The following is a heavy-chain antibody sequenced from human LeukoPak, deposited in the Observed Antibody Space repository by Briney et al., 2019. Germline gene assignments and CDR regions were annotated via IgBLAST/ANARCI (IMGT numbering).Heavy chain of an antibody. Sequence: PGGSLRLSCAASGFTFSSYSMNWVRQAPGKGLEWVSSISSSSSYIYYADSVKGRFTISRDNSKNTLYLQMNSLRAEDTAVYYCAKGPHLAHYDIWGQGTLVTVSS. CDR3: AKGPHLAHYDI. J-gene: IGHJ4*02. CDR1: GFTFSSYS. D-gene: IGHD3-22*01. CDR2: ISSSSSYI. V-gene: IGHV3-21*04.